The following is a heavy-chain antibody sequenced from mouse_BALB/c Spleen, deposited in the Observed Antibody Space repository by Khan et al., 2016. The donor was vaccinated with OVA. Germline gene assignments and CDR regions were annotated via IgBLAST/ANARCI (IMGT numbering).Heavy chain of an antibody. J-gene: IGHJ3*01. Sequence: EVQLQESGPSLVKPSQTLSLTCSVSGDSITTGYWNWIRKFPGNKLEYMGYIIYTGYTYYNPPLNSRISITRHPSNNQYYLQLNSVTDEDTATYYCAESTYRYAFVYWGQGTLVTVSA. D-gene: IGHD2-14*01. CDR1: GDSITTGY. CDR2: IIYTGYT. CDR3: AESTYRYAFVY. V-gene: IGHV3-8*02.